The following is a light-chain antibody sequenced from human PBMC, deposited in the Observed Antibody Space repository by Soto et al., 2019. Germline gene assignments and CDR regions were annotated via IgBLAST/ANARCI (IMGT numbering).Light chain of an antibody. V-gene: IGLV2-14*03. CDR2: DVN. CDR3: SSYTTGSTLV. CDR1: SSDVGGYNF. J-gene: IGLJ1*01. Sequence: QSVLSEPASVSGSRGQSSTISCTGTSSDVGGYNFVSWYQHHPGKAPKLMIYDVNNRPSGVSNRFSGSKSVNTASLTISGLQTEDEADYYCSSYTTGSTLVFGTGTKVTVL.